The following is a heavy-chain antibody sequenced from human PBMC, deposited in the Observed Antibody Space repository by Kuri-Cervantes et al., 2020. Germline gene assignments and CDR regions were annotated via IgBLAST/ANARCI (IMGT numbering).Heavy chain of an antibody. CDR3: ARLGATWDDC. CDR1: GFTFSSYG. J-gene: IGHJ4*02. V-gene: IGHV3-30*02. CDR2: IRYDGSNK. Sequence: GESLKISCAASGFTFSSYGMHRVRQAPGKGLEWVAFIRYDGSNKYYADSVKGRFTISRDNSKNTLYLQMDSLRVDDTAVYYCARLGATWDDCWGQGTLVTVSS. D-gene: IGHD3-10*01.